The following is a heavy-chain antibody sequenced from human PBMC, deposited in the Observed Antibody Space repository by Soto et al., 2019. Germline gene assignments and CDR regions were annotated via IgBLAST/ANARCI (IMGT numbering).Heavy chain of an antibody. D-gene: IGHD3-3*01. CDR3: ARSRTYYDFWSGYFDY. J-gene: IGHJ4*02. V-gene: IGHV3-33*01. CDR2: IWYDGSNK. CDR1: GFTFSSYG. Sequence: QVQLVESGGGVVQPGRSLRLSCAASGFTFSSYGMHWVRQAPGKGLEWVAVIWYDGSNKYYADSVKGRFTISRDNSKNTLYLQMNSLRAEDTAVYYCARSRTYYDFWSGYFDYWGQGTLVTVSS.